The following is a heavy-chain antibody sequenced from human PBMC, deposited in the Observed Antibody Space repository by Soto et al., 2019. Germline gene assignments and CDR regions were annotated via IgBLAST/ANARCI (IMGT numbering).Heavy chain of an antibody. Sequence: GGSLRLSCAASGFTFSTYWMHWVRQAPGKGLVWVSRIHSDGSAKNYADPVKGRFTISRDNAKNTLYLQMNSLRAEDTAVYYCARENSRSYYFDYWGQGTLVTVSS. D-gene: IGHD6-6*01. CDR1: GFTFSTYW. J-gene: IGHJ4*02. CDR2: IHSDGSAK. V-gene: IGHV3-74*01. CDR3: ARENSRSYYFDY.